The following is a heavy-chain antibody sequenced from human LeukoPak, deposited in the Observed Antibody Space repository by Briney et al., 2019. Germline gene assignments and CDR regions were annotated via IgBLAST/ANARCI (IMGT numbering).Heavy chain of an antibody. Sequence: PGGSLRLSCAASGLSFSSYSMNWVRQAPGKGLEWVSSISSAGGYIHYADSVKGRFTISRDNAKNPLYLQMNSLRVEDTAIYYCARDEGSDYYYYYMDVWGKGTTVTVSS. J-gene: IGHJ6*03. V-gene: IGHV3-21*01. CDR3: ARDEGSDYYYYYMDV. CDR2: ISSAGGYI. CDR1: GLSFSSYS. D-gene: IGHD6-19*01.